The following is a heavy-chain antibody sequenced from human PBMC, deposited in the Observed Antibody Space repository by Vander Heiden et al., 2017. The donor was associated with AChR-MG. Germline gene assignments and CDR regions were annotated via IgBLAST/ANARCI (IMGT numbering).Heavy chain of an antibody. D-gene: IGHD3-22*01. CDR1: GFTFSSYW. V-gene: IGHV3-7*03. J-gene: IGHJ4*02. CDR2: MSEDGRQK. CDR3: ARDNYYHDPGADLDY. Sequence: EVQLVESGGGLVQPGGSLRLSCVASGFTFSSYWMNWVRQAPGKGLEWVAIMSEDGRQKYHVDSVQGRFTISGDNAKNSLYLQMNSLRAEDTAVYYCARDNYYHDPGADLDYWGRGTLVTVST.